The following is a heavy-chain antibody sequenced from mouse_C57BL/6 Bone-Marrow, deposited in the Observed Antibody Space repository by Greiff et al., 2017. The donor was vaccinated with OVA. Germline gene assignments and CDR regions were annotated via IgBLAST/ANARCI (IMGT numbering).Heavy chain of an antibody. Sequence: VQLQQPGAELVRPGTSVKLSCKASGYTFTSYWMHWVKQRPGQGLEWIGVIDPSDSYTNYNQKFKGKATLTVDTSSSTAYMQLSSLTSEDSAVYYCARDAFYGSSYLDYWGQGTTLTVSS. J-gene: IGHJ2*01. D-gene: IGHD1-1*01. CDR2: IDPSDSYT. CDR1: GYTFTSYW. V-gene: IGHV1-59*01. CDR3: ARDAFYGSSYLDY.